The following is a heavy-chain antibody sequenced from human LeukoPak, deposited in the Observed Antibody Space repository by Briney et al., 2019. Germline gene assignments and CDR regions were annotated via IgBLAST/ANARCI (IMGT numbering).Heavy chain of an antibody. D-gene: IGHD6-6*01. CDR1: GFTFSSTW. V-gene: IGHV3-74*03. CDR3: ARGLSGYASSLGY. Sequence: PGGSLRLSCAASGFTFSSTWMHWVRQAPGKGLVWVSRIISDGSSTAYAESVKGRFTISRDNAKNTVYLQMNSLRAEDTAVYYCARGLSGYASSLGYWGQGTLVTVSA. J-gene: IGHJ4*02. CDR2: IISDGSST.